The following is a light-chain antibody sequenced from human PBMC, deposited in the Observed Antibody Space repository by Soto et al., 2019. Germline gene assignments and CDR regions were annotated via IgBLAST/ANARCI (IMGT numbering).Light chain of an antibody. V-gene: IGKV1-9*01. CDR3: QQLNSYPPT. J-gene: IGKJ3*01. CDR2: AAS. Sequence: DIQLTQSPSFLSASVGDRVTITCRASQGISSYLAWYQQKPGKAPKLLIYAASTLQSGVPSRFSGSGSATEFTLTISSLQPEDVATYYCQQLNSYPPTFGPGTKVDIK. CDR1: QGISSY.